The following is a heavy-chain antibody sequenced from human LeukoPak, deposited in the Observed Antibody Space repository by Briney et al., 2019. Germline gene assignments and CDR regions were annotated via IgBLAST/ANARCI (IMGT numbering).Heavy chain of an antibody. J-gene: IGHJ4*02. D-gene: IGHD3-3*01. CDR1: GGSISNYY. V-gene: IGHV4-59*13. CDR3: ARGTVAWSGYSLDY. Sequence: SETLSLTCSVSGGSISNYYWSWIRQPPGKGLEWIGYIYYSGSTKYNPSLKSRLTISLDTSQNQFSLKLSSVTAADTAVYHCARGTVAWSGYSLDYWGQGTLVTVSS. CDR2: IYYSGST.